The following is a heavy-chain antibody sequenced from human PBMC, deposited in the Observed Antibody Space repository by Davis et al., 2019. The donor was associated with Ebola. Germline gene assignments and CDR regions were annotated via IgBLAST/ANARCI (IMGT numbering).Heavy chain of an antibody. CDR2: ISTSVFTT. CDR1: GFSLSYSS. Sequence: GGSLRLSCVASGFSLSYSSMNWVRQAPGKGLEWISYISTSVFTTYYADSVKGRFTISRDNAKNSLFLQMNSLRDEDTAVYYCVRDDVGALGFWGQGTLVTVSS. D-gene: IGHD1-26*01. CDR3: VRDDVGALGF. V-gene: IGHV3-48*02. J-gene: IGHJ4*02.